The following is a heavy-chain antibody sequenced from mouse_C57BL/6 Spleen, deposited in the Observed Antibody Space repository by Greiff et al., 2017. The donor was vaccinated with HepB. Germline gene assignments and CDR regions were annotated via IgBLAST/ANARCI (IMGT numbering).Heavy chain of an antibody. J-gene: IGHJ2*01. D-gene: IGHD2-3*01. V-gene: IGHV5-16*01. CDR3: ARDYDDGYFDY. CDR2: INYDGSSS. CDR1: GFTFSDYY. Sequence: EVKVVESEGGLVQPGSSMKLSCTASGFTFSDYYMAWVRQVPEKGLEWVANINYDGSSSYYLDSLKSRFIIARANAKNILYLQMSSLKSEDTATYYCARDYDDGYFDYWGQGTTLTVSS.